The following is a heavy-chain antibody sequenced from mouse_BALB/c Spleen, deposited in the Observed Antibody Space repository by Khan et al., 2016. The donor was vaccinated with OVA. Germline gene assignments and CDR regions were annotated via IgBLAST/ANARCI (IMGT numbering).Heavy chain of an antibody. CDR1: GFSFSSYG. CDR2: IRSGGHYT. CDR3: ARSITTSKEDYYGMDY. V-gene: IGHV5-6*01. D-gene: IGHD1-2*01. J-gene: IGHJ4*01. Sequence: EVQLVESGGDLVKPGGSLKLSCAVSGFSFSSYGMSWVRQTLDKRMEWVATIRSGGHYTYFPDSVRGRFTISRDNAKNTLYLQMNSLKSEDTAMYYCARSITTSKEDYYGMDYWGQGTTVTVSS.